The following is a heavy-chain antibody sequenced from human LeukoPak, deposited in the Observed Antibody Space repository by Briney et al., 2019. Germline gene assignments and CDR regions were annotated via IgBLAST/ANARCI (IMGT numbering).Heavy chain of an antibody. CDR2: IYHSGSA. CDR3: ARDPRWLTPDCTSTSCYENYFDP. Sequence: SETLSLTCAVSGYSISNGYQWAWIRQPPGKTLEWIVIIYHSGSAHYNPSLKSRVTISVDTSNNHFSLRLSSVTAADTAVYYCARDPRWLTPDCTSTSCYENYFDPWGQGTLVTVSS. D-gene: IGHD2-2*01. V-gene: IGHV4-38-2*02. CDR1: GYSISNGYQ. J-gene: IGHJ5*02.